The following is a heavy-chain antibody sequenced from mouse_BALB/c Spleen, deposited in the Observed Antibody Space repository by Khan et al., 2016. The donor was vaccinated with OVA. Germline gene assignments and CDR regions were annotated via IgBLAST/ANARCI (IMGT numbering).Heavy chain of an antibody. Sequence: EVQLVEPGGGLVQPGGSRELSCAASGFTFRGSGMHWVRQAPEKGLEWVAHISSGQRPIYYAGTVKGRFTIYRDNPKNTLYLEMTRNRSEDTAQKLCARTGYYYFAYWARGT. CDR1: GFTFRGSG. D-gene: IGHD2-3*01. J-gene: IGHJ2*01. V-gene: IGHV5-17*02. CDR2: ISSGQRPI. CDR3: ARTGYYYFAY.